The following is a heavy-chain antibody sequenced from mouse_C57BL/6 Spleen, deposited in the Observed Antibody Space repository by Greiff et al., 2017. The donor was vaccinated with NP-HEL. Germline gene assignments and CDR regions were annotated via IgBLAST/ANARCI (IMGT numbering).Heavy chain of an antibody. CDR3: ARPIYDGYHWYFDV. CDR2: INPNYGTT. D-gene: IGHD2-3*01. V-gene: IGHV1-39*01. J-gene: IGHJ1*03. Sequence: VQLKESGPELVKPGASVKISCKASGYSFTDYNMNWVKQSNGKSLEWIGVINPNYGTTSYNQKFKGKATLTVDQSSSTAYMQLNSLTSEDSAVYYCARPIYDGYHWYFDVWGTGTTVTVSS. CDR1: GYSFTDYN.